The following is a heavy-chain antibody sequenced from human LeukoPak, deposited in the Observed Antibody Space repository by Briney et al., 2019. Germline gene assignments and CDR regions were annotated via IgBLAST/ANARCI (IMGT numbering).Heavy chain of an antibody. J-gene: IGHJ6*02. V-gene: IGHV3-53*01. CDR3: ARLVPENYGMDV. Sequence: QASETLSLTCAVYGGSFSGYYWSWVRQAPGKGLEWVSVIYSGGSTYYADSVKGRFTISRDNSKNTLYLQMNSLRAEDTAVYYCARLVPENYGMDVWAKGPRSPSP. CDR1: GGSFSGYY. CDR2: IYSGGST. D-gene: IGHD2-8*02.